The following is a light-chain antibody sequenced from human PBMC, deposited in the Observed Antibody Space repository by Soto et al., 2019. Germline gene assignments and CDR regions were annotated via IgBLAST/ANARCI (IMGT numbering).Light chain of an antibody. CDR2: AAS. J-gene: IGKJ1*01. V-gene: IGKV1-39*01. CDR3: QQSFSTPLT. CDR1: PSINSY. Sequence: DIQMTHSPSSLSASVGYRIPISCRPSPSINSYLNCVQQKPGRAPKLLIFAASTLQSGVSSRFSGRISGTEFTLTISNLQPEDFATYYCQQSFSTPLTFGPGTKVDI.